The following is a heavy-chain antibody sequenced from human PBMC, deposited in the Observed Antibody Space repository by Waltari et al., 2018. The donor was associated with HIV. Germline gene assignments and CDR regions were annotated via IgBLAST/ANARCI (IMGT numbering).Heavy chain of an antibody. CDR1: GGTFSSYS. Sequence: QVQLVQSGAEVKKPGSSVKVSCRASGGTFSSYSIRGVRQAPGQRPEWMGAIIPIFGTINYAQEFQGRVTITADESTRTVYMELSSLRSDDTAVYYCARGEIAVAGSLWGQGTLVTVSS. V-gene: IGHV1-69*01. CDR2: IIPIFGTI. D-gene: IGHD6-19*01. CDR3: ARGEIAVAGSL. J-gene: IGHJ4*02.